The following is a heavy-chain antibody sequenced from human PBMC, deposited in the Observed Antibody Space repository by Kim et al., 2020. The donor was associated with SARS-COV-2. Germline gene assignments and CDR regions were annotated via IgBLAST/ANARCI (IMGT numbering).Heavy chain of an antibody. Sequence: SETLSLTCTVSGGSISSSSYYWGWIRQPPGKGLEWIGSIYYSGSTYYNPSLKSRVTISVDTSKNQFSLKLSSVTAADTAVYYCARVEGPTDPGWFDPWGQGTLVTVSS. CDR3: ARVEGPTDPGWFDP. J-gene: IGHJ5*02. CDR2: IYYSGST. D-gene: IGHD4-4*01. CDR1: GGSISSSSYY. V-gene: IGHV4-39*07.